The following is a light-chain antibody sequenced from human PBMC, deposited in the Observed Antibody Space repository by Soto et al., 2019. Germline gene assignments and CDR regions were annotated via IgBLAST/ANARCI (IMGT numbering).Light chain of an antibody. CDR3: CSYAGSYTLV. Sequence: QPVLTQPRSVSGSPGQSVTISCTGTSSDVGGYNYVSWYQQHQGKAPKLMIYDVSKRPSGVPDRFSGSKSGNTASLTISGLQAEDEADYYCCSYAGSYTLVFGGGTKVTVL. V-gene: IGLV2-11*01. CDR1: SSDVGGYNY. J-gene: IGLJ3*02. CDR2: DVS.